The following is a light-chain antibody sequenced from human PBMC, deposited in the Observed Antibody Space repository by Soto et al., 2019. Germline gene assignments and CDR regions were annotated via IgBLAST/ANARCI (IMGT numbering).Light chain of an antibody. CDR2: KVS. CDR1: QSLVHSDGIAY. V-gene: IGKV2-30*02. CDR3: RQGTHWPIT. J-gene: IGKJ5*01. Sequence: DVVMTQSPLSLPFTLGQPASISCRSNQSLVHSDGIAYFSWFQQRPGRSPRRLIYKVSNRDSGVPARFSGSGSGTDFELKIRRVEAEDVGVYYCRQGTHWPITFGQGTRMAIK.